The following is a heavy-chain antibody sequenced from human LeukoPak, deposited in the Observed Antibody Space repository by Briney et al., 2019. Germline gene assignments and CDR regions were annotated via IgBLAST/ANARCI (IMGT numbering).Heavy chain of an antibody. J-gene: IGHJ4*02. V-gene: IGHV3-66*01. CDR2: IYTGGSS. CDR3: AKSIVVVPAAIPDY. D-gene: IGHD2-2*02. CDR1: GFTVSNNY. Sequence: GGSLRLSCAASGFTVSNNYISWVRQAPGKGLEWVSVIYTGGSSYYADSVKGRFTISRDNSKNTLYLQMNSLRAEDTAVYYCAKSIVVVPAAIPDYWGQGTLVTVSS.